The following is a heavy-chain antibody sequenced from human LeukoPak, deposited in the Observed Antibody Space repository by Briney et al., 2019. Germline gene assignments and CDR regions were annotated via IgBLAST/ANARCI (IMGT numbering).Heavy chain of an antibody. V-gene: IGHV3-21*01. D-gene: IGHD4-17*01. CDR1: GFTFSSYS. Sequence: PGGSLRLSCAASGFTFSSYSMNWVRQAPGKGLEWVSSISSSSSYIYYADSVKGRFTISRDNAKNSLYLQMNSLRAEDTAVYYCARAHMTTVTKGGPYYFDYWGQGTLVTVSS. J-gene: IGHJ4*02. CDR3: ARAHMTTVTKGGPYYFDY. CDR2: ISSSSSYI.